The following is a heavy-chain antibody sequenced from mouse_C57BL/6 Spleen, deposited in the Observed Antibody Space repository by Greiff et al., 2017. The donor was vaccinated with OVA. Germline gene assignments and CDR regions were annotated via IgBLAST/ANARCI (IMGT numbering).Heavy chain of an antibody. CDR2: IYPGSGST. V-gene: IGHV1-55*01. CDR1: GYTFTSYW. J-gene: IGHJ3*01. D-gene: IGHD4-1*01. Sequence: QVQLQQSGAELVKPGASVKMSCKASGYTFTSYWITWVKQRPGQGLEWIGDIYPGSGSTNYNEKFKSKATLTVDTSSSTAYMQLSSLTSEDSAVYYCARELGPGGFFAYWGQGTLVTVSA. CDR3: ARELGPGGFFAY.